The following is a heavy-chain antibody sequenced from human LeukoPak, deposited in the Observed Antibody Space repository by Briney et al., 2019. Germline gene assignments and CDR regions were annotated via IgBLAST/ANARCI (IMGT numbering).Heavy chain of an antibody. D-gene: IGHD3-10*01. V-gene: IGHV3-21*01. J-gene: IGHJ6*02. CDR1: GFTFSSYS. Sequence: GGSLRLSCAASGFTFSSYSMNWVRQAPGKGLEWVPSISSSSSYIYYADSVKGRFTISRDNAKNSLYLQMNSLRAEDTAVYYCARDKLLWFGDKTHYYYGMDVWGQGTTVTVSS. CDR3: ARDKLLWFGDKTHYYYGMDV. CDR2: ISSSSSYI.